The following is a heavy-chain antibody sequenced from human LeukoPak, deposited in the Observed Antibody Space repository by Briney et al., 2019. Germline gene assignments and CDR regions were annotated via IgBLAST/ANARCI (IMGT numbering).Heavy chain of an antibody. CDR3: ARDYGGSSNFDY. Sequence: GGSLRLSRAASGFTFSSYEMNWVRQAPGKGLNGVSYISSSGSTIYYADSVKGPFTISRDNAKNSLYLQMNSLRAEDTAVYYCARDYGGSSNFDYWGQGTLVTVSS. CDR1: GFTFSSYE. V-gene: IGHV3-48*03. J-gene: IGHJ4*02. D-gene: IGHD1-26*01. CDR2: ISSSGSTI.